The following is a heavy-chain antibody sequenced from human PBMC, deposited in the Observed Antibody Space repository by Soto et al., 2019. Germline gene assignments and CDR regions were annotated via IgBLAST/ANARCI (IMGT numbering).Heavy chain of an antibody. D-gene: IGHD6-13*01. J-gene: IGHJ4*02. CDR2: AFHSGSS. CDR1: GVSISATYW. CDR3: ARTPPSSYSYGSSGTFDY. Sequence: TGPGPGGASETLSLTCAVSGVSISATYWWTWVRQPPGKGLEWIGEAFHSGSSKYTPSLKSRVSMSVDKSKNQFSLRLTSVTAADTAVYYCARTPPSSYSYGSSGTFDYWGQGILVTVSS. V-gene: IGHV4-4*02.